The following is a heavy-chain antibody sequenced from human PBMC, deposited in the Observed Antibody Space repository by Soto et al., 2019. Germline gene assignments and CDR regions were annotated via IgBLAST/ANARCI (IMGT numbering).Heavy chain of an antibody. CDR3: AKGSSVAGTSYFQH. CDR1: GFTCSSYA. J-gene: IGHJ1*01. Sequence: PGGSLSLSCAASGFTCSSYAMSWVRQAPGKGLEWVSAISGSGGSTYYADSVKGRFTISRDNSKNTLYLQMNSLRAEDTAVYYCAKGSSVAGTSYFQHWGQGTLVTVSS. V-gene: IGHV3-23*01. D-gene: IGHD6-19*01. CDR2: ISGSGGST.